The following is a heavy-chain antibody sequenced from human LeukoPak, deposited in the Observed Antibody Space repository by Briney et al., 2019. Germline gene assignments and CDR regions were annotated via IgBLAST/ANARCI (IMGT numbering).Heavy chain of an antibody. CDR3: AKDSTNVGQWLVTDPFDY. D-gene: IGHD6-19*01. Sequence: PGGSLRLSCAASGFTFSSYAMSWVRQAPGKGLEWVSAISGSGGSTYYADSVKGRFTISRDNSKNTLYLQMNSLRAEDTAVYYCAKDSTNVGQWLVTDPFDYWGQGTLVTVSS. J-gene: IGHJ4*02. V-gene: IGHV3-23*01. CDR2: ISGSGGST. CDR1: GFTFSSYA.